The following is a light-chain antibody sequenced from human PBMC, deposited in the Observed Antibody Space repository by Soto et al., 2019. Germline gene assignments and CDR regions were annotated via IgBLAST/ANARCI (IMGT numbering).Light chain of an antibody. CDR2: NSY. CDR1: SSNIGSKT. V-gene: IGLV1-44*01. J-gene: IGLJ1*01. Sequence: QSVLTQPPSASGTPGQRVTISCSGSSSNIGSKTVNWYQQLPGTVPKLLIYNSYQRPSGVPDRCSGSKSGTSASLAISGLQSEDEADYYCAAWDASLNGYVFGAGTKLTVL. CDR3: AAWDASLNGYV.